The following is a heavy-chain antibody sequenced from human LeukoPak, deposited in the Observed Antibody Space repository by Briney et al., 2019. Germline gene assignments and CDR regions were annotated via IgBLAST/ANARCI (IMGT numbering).Heavy chain of an antibody. D-gene: IGHD5-24*01. J-gene: IGHJ4*03. Sequence: GGSLRLSCAASGFTFSSYGMHWVRQAPGKGLEWVAVISYDGSNKYYADSVKGRFTISRDNSKNTLYLQMNSLRAEDTAVYYCAKTGDGYGGFDYGAKGPLVTVSS. CDR2: ISYDGSNK. V-gene: IGHV3-30*18. CDR3: AKTGDGYGGFDY. CDR1: GFTFSSYG.